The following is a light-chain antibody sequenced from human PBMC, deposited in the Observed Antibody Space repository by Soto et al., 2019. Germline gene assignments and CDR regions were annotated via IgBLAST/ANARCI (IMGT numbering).Light chain of an antibody. Sequence: QSVLTQPPSVSGTPGQRVTISCSGGISNIGTNYVHWFQQLPGTAPKVLSNSENQRPSGVPGRFSGSKSGTSAALAIRGLRYEDEAEDYCAAWDDTVRSYVFGTGTKFTVL. J-gene: IGLJ1*01. V-gene: IGLV1-47*02. CDR1: ISNIGTNY. CDR2: SEN. CDR3: AAWDDTVRSYV.